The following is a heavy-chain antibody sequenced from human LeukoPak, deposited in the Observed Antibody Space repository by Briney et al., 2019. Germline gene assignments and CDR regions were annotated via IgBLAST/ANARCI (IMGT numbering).Heavy chain of an antibody. V-gene: IGHV1-24*01. CDR2: FGPEDGET. CDR1: GYTLTELS. Sequence: ASVKVSCKVSGYTLTELSMHWVRQAPGKGVEGVGGFGPEDGETIYAQKFQDRVTMTEDTSTDTAYMELSSLRSEDTAVYYCATAAYYYDSGSVSYGIDVWGQGTTVTVSS. CDR3: ATAAYYYDSGSVSYGIDV. J-gene: IGHJ6*02. D-gene: IGHD3-10*01.